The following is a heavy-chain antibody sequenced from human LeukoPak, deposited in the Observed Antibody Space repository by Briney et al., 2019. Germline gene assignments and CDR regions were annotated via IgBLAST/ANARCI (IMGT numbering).Heavy chain of an antibody. CDR2: ISSSASTM. D-gene: IGHD5-12*01. V-gene: IGHV3-48*02. J-gene: IGHJ4*02. Sequence: PGGSLRLSCAASGFTFSSYSMNWVRQAPEKGLEWVSYISSSASTMYYADSVKGRFTISRDNAKNSLYLQMNSLRDEDTAVYYCARDPVATSRFDYWGQGTLVTVSS. CDR1: GFTFSSYS. CDR3: ARDPVATSRFDY.